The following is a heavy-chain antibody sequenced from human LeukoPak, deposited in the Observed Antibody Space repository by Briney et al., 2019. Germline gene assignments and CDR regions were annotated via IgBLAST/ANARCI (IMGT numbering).Heavy chain of an antibody. V-gene: IGHV4-34*01. D-gene: IGHD6-19*01. Sequence: SETLSLTCAVYGGSFSGYYWSWIRQPPGKGLEWIGEINHSGSTNYNPSLKSRVTISVDTSKNQFSLKLSSVTAADTAVYYCAKPHTTGWYFNHWGQGTLVTVSS. CDR1: GGSFSGYY. CDR3: AKPHTTGWYFNH. J-gene: IGHJ4*02. CDR2: INHSGST.